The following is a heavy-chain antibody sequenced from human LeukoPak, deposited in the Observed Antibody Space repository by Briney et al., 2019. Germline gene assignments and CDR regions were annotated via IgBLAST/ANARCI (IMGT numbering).Heavy chain of an antibody. V-gene: IGHV3-23*01. CDR1: GFTFSSYA. CDR3: ARVYDYGFD. J-gene: IGHJ4*02. Sequence: GGSLRLSCAASGFTFSSYAMSWVRQAPGKGLEWVSAISGSGGSTYYADSVKGRFTISRDNGKNTLYLQMNGLRVEDTAVYYCARVYDYGFDWGQGTLVTVSS. D-gene: IGHD4/OR15-4a*01. CDR2: ISGSGGST.